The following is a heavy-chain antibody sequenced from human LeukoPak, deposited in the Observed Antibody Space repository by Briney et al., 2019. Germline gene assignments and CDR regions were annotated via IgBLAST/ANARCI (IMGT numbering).Heavy chain of an antibody. J-gene: IGHJ4*02. CDR2: INPSGGST. CDR1: GYTFTSYY. Sequence: ASVKVSRKASGYTFTSYYMHWVRQAPGQGLEWMGIINPSGGSTNYAQTSQGRVTMTRDTSTSTVYMELNTLRSADTPVYYCARVGINTVRYFDYWGQGTLVTVSS. D-gene: IGHD4-17*01. V-gene: IGHV1-46*01. CDR3: ARVGINTVRYFDY.